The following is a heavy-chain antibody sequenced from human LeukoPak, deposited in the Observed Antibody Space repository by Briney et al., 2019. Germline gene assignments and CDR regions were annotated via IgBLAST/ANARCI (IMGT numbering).Heavy chain of an antibody. CDR3: ARDIYYDSSGYSPRVDP. CDR1: GGSVSSGGYY. V-gene: IGHV4-31*03. J-gene: IGHJ5*02. CDR2: IYYSGST. Sequence: SATLSLTCTLSGGSVSSGGYYWSWIRQHPGKGLEWIGYIYYSGSTYYNPSLKSRVTISIDTSKNQFSLKLSSVTAADTAVYYCARDIYYDSSGYSPRVDPWGQGTLVTVSS. D-gene: IGHD3-22*01.